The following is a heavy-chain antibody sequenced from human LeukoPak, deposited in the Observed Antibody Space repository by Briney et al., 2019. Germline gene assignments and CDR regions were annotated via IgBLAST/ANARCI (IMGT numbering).Heavy chain of an antibody. D-gene: IGHD3-9*01. Sequence: GASVKVSCKASGYTFTGYYMHWVRLAPGQGLEWMGWINPNSGGTNYAQKFQGRVTMTRDTSISTAYMELSRLRSDDTAVYYCAAARYYDILTGYYYYYGMDVWGQGTTVTVSS. J-gene: IGHJ6*02. CDR3: AAARYYDILTGYYYYYGMDV. V-gene: IGHV1-2*02. CDR1: GYTFTGYY. CDR2: INPNSGGT.